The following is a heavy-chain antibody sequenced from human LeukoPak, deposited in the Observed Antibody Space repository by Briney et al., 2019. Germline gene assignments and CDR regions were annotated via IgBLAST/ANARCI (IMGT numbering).Heavy chain of an antibody. D-gene: IGHD5-18*01. V-gene: IGHV3-23*01. CDR3: GKTTVGYSSGQKPAWPVDY. CDR2: IFGSGGSP. J-gene: IGHJ4*02. Sequence: GGSLRLSCEASGLTFGSHAMYWVRQAPGKGLEWVAGIFGSGGSPHYADPVKGRFTISRDNSRNTVYLQINSLRAEDTAVYYCGKTTVGYSSGQKPAWPVDYWGQGTLVTVSS. CDR1: GLTFGSHA.